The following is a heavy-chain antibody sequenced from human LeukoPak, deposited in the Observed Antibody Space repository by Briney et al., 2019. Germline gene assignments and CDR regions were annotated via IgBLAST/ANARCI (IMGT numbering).Heavy chain of an antibody. CDR3: ARAYCGGDCYPNYYYGMDV. V-gene: IGHV4-30-4*01. J-gene: IGHJ6*02. CDR2: IYYSGST. D-gene: IGHD2-21*02. CDR1: GGSISSGDYY. Sequence: KTSETLSLTCTVSGGSISSGDYYWSWIRQPPGKGLEWIGYIYYSGSTYYNPSLKSRVTISVDTSKNQFSLKLSSVTAADTAVYYSARAYCGGDCYPNYYYGMDVWGQGTTVTVSS.